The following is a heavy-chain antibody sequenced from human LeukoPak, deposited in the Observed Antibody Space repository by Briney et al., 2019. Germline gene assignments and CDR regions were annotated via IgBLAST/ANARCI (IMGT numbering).Heavy chain of an antibody. J-gene: IGHJ4*02. V-gene: IGHV4-4*02. CDR1: GGSISGTNW. D-gene: IGHD1-26*01. Sequence: SGTLSLTCGVSGGSISGTNWWSWVRQPPGQGLEWFGEISLAGQTNYQPSLNGRVTISLDKSSNQLSLHLTSVTAADTAAYYCSRESGLICPFGYWDQGTLVIVSS. CDR3: SRESGLICPFGY. CDR2: ISLAGQT.